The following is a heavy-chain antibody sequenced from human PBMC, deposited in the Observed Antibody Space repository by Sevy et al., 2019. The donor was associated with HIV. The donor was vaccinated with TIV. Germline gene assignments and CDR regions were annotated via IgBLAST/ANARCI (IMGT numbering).Heavy chain of an antibody. CDR2: ISYDGTNK. Sequence: GGSLRLSCAASGFTFSSYAMHWVRQAPGKGLEWVAVISYDGTNKYYADSVKGRFTISRDKSKKILYVQMNSLRGEDTAVYYCARDQHDYAGNVRTGWFDPWGQGTLVTVSS. V-gene: IGHV3-30-3*01. CDR1: GFTFSSYA. CDR3: ARDQHDYAGNVRTGWFDP. J-gene: IGHJ5*02. D-gene: IGHD4-17*01.